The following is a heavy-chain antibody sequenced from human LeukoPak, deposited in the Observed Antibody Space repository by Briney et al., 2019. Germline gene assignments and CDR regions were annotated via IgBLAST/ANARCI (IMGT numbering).Heavy chain of an antibody. J-gene: IGHJ6*02. CDR3: ARERFWSGYDYYGMDV. D-gene: IGHD3-3*01. CDR2: ISTSSSYI. CDR1: GFTFSSYS. Sequence: GGSLRLSCAASGFTFSSYSMNWVRQAPGKGLEWVSSISTSSSYIYYADSVKGRFTISRDNAKNSLYLQMNSLRAEDTAVYYCARERFWSGYDYYGMDVWGQGTTVTVSS. V-gene: IGHV3-21*01.